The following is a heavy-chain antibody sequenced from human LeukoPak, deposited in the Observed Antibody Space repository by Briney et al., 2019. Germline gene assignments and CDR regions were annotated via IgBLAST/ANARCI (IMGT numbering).Heavy chain of an antibody. Sequence: SETLSLTCTVSGGSISSYYWSWIRQPPGKGLEWIGYIYYSGSTNYNPSLKSRVTISVDTSKNQFSLKLSSVTAADTAVYYCAGDIVATIWPKGYWGQGTLVTVSS. J-gene: IGHJ4*02. D-gene: IGHD5-12*01. CDR1: GGSISSYY. CDR3: AGDIVATIWPKGY. V-gene: IGHV4-59*01. CDR2: IYYSGST.